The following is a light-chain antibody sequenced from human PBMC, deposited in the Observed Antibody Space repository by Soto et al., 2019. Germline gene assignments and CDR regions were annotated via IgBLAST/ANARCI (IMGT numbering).Light chain of an antibody. J-gene: IGKJ1*01. CDR3: HQYDSGWT. CDR2: GAT. Sequence: EIVLTQSPGTLSLSPGERATLSCRASQSISGTFLAWYQHKPGQAPRVLIYGATGRATGIPDRCSGSGSGTDFTLTISRLEPEDFALYYCHQYDSGWTFGQGTKVEMK. V-gene: IGKV3-20*01. CDR1: QSISGTF.